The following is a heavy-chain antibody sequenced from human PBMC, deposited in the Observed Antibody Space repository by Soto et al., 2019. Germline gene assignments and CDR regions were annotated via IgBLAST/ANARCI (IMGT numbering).Heavy chain of an antibody. D-gene: IGHD3-10*01. V-gene: IGHV3-33*01. CDR3: ARVLWFGELSWSQYGMDV. CDR1: GFTFSSYG. Sequence: PGGSLRLSCAASGFTFSSYGMHWVRQAPGKGLEWVAVIWYDGSNKYYADSVKGRFTISRDNSKNTLYLQMNSLRAEDTAVYYCARVLWFGELSWSQYGMDVRGQGTTVTVSS. J-gene: IGHJ6*02. CDR2: IWYDGSNK.